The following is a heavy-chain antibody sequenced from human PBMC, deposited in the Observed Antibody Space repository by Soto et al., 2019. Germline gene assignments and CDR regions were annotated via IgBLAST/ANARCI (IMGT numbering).Heavy chain of an antibody. V-gene: IGHV2-5*04. CDR1: GFSFSSSAVG. D-gene: IGHD3-10*01. CDR3: VRMTTVRGVIGAPFDY. Sequence: QITLKESGPTLVKPTQTLTLTCTFSGFSFSSSAVGVAWIRQPPGKALEWLALIYWDDYKRYSPSLKSRLTIPRDPPKNQVVLTLPDMDPGDTGTYFCVRMTTVRGVIGAPFDYWGQGTLVTVSS. CDR2: IYWDDYK. J-gene: IGHJ4*02.